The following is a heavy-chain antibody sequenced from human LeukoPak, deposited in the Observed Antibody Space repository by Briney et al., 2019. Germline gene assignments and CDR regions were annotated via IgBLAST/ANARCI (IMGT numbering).Heavy chain of an antibody. CDR2: ISGSGGST. J-gene: IGHJ4*02. D-gene: IGHD3-22*01. V-gene: IGHV3-23*01. CDR1: GFTFSRYG. Sequence: GGSLRLSCAASGFTFSRYGMSWVRQAPGKGLEWVSAISGSGGSTYYADSVKGRFTISRDNSKNTLYLQMNSLRAEDTAVYYCAKDQYYDSSGEVDYWGQGTLVTVSS. CDR3: AKDQYYDSSGEVDY.